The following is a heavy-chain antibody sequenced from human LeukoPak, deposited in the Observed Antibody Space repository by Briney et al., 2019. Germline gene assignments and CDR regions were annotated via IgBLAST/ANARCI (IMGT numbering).Heavy chain of an antibody. CDR1: GFTFSSYG. Sequence: GGSLRLSCAASGFTFSSYGMSWVRQAPGKGLEWVSVIYSGGSTYYADSVKGRFTISRDNSKNTLYLQMNSLRAEDTAVYYCAKGIGLWYYYYYMDVWGKGTTVTVSS. V-gene: IGHV3-23*03. CDR2: IYSGGST. CDR3: AKGIGLWYYYYYMDV. D-gene: IGHD2-21*01. J-gene: IGHJ6*03.